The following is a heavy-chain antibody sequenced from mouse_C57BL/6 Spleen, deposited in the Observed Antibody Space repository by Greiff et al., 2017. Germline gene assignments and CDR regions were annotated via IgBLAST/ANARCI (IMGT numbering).Heavy chain of an antibody. V-gene: IGHV5-17*01. CDR2: ISSGSSTI. CDR1: GFTFSDYG. CDR3: ARSYYSNPGWFAY. D-gene: IGHD2-5*01. J-gene: IGHJ3*01. Sequence: EVQLVESGGGLVKPGGSLKLSCAASGFTFSDYGMHWVRQAPEKGLEWVAYISSGSSTIDYADTVKGRFTISRDNAKNTLFLQMTSLRSEDTAMYYCARSYYSNPGWFAYWGQGTLVTVSA.